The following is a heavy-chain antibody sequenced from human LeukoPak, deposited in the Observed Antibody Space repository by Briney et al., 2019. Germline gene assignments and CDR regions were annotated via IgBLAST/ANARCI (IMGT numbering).Heavy chain of an antibody. D-gene: IGHD2-21*02. CDR3: AKDLSVTAILDY. J-gene: IGHJ4*02. V-gene: IGHV3-30*18. CDR1: GFTFSSYG. Sequence: GRSLRLSCAASGFTFSSYGMHWVRQAPGKGLEWVAVISYDGSNKYYADSVKGRFTISRDNPKNTLYLQMNSLRAEDTAVYYCAKDLSVTAILDYWGQGTLVTVSS. CDR2: ISYDGSNK.